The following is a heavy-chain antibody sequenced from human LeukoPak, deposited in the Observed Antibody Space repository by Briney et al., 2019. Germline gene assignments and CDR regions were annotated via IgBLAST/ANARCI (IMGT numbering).Heavy chain of an antibody. V-gene: IGHV3-66*01. CDR2: IYNVGST. Sequence: GGSLRLSCAASGFTVSETYMSWVRQAPGKGLEWVSIIYNVGSTYYADSVKGRFTISRDNSKNTLYLQMNSLRAEDTAVYFCARGLYSSSWYYNWGQGTLVTVSS. J-gene: IGHJ4*02. CDR3: ARGLYSSSWYYN. D-gene: IGHD6-13*01. CDR1: GFTVSETY.